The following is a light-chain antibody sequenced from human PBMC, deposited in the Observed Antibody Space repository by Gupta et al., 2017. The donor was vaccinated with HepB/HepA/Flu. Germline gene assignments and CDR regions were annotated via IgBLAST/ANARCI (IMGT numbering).Light chain of an antibody. Sequence: AIRMTQSPSSFSASTGDRVTITFRASQGISNHLVWYQQKPGKAPKLLIFDASTLHSGVPSRFSGSGSGTDFTLTINNLQSEDFATYYCQQYYNYLSWTFGQGTKVEIK. CDR1: QGISNH. CDR3: QQYYNYLSWT. J-gene: IGKJ1*01. CDR2: DAS. V-gene: IGKV1-8*01.